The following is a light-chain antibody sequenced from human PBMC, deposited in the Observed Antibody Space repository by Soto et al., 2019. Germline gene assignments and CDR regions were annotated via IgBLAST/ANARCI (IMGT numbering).Light chain of an antibody. CDR2: AAS. CDR3: QQLNTYPPVT. J-gene: IGKJ4*01. V-gene: IGKV1-9*01. Sequence: DIQLTQSPSFLSASVGDRVTITCRASQAINNYLAWYQQKPGKAPNLLIYAASSLQSGVPSRFSGSGSGTEFTLTISSLQPEDFATYYCQQLNTYPPVTFGGGTKVDIK. CDR1: QAINNY.